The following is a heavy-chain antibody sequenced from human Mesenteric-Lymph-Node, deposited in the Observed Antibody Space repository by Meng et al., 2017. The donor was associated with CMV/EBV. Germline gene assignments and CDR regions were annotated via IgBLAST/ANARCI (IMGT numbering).Heavy chain of an antibody. Sequence: GGSLRLSCATSGFSFSGHGMNWVRQAPGKGLEWVSYIGYRSSTIYYADSVKGRFTISRDNAKNSLYLEMDSLRAEDTAVYYCAKVSNYNFWSGFYVPYWGQGTLVTVSS. CDR2: IGYRSSTI. D-gene: IGHD3-3*01. CDR1: GFSFSGHG. V-gene: IGHV3-48*01. J-gene: IGHJ4*02. CDR3: AKVSNYNFWSGFYVPY.